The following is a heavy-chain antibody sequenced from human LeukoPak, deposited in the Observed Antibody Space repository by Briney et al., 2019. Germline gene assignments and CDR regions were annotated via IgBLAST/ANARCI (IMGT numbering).Heavy chain of an antibody. D-gene: IGHD6-19*01. CDR3: ARADGWLVRGWFDP. CDR2: ISSSSSYI. Sequence: KAGGSLRLSCAASGFTFNTYNMNWVRHAPGKGLEWVSSISSSSSYIYYADSVKGRFTISRDNAKNSLYLQMNTLRAEDTAVYYCARADGWLVRGWFDPWGQGTLVTVSS. V-gene: IGHV3-21*01. J-gene: IGHJ5*02. CDR1: GFTFNTYN.